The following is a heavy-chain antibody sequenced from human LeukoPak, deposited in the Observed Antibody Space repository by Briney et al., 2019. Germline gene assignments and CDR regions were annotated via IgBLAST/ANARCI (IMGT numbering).Heavy chain of an antibody. CDR3: ARAPYSSGCYGKGYYFDY. CDR1: GFTFSDYY. J-gene: IGHJ4*02. Sequence: GGSLRLSCAAYGFTFSDYYMGWDRQAPGRGLGWDSYISSSGRTIYYAESVKGRFTISMDNATNSMYRQTNSLRAEDTAVYYCARAPYSSGCYGKGYYFDYWGQGTLVTVSS. V-gene: IGHV3-11*04. CDR2: ISSSGRTI. D-gene: IGHD6-19*01.